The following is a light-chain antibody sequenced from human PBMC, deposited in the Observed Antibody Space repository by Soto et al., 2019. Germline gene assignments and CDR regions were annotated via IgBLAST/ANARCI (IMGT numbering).Light chain of an antibody. V-gene: IGKV1-39*01. CDR1: QSISSS. CDR2: AAS. J-gene: IGKJ1*01. Sequence: DIQMTQSPSSLSASVGDRVTITCRASQSISSSLNWYRQKPGKAPKLLIYAASSLQSGVPSRFSGSGSGTDFTLTISSLQPEDFSTYYCQQSSSTPPWTFGQGTKVEIK. CDR3: QQSSSTPPWT.